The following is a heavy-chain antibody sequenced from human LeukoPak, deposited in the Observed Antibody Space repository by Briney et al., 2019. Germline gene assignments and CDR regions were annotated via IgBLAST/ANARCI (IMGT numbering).Heavy chain of an antibody. CDR1: GYSFTSYW. J-gene: IGHJ4*02. CDR2: IYPGVFDT. V-gene: IGHV5-51*01. CDR3: ASRDYYDILTDPFQY. Sequence: GESLTISCKGSGYSFTSYWIGWVRQMRAKGLEWMGIIYPGVFDTRYSPSFQGQVTISADTSLTTAYLRWSSLKASDTAKYYCASRDYYDILTDPFQYWGQGTLVTVSS. D-gene: IGHD3-9*01.